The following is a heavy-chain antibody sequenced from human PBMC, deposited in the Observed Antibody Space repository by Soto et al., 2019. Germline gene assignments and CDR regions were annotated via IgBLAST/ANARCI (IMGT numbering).Heavy chain of an antibody. Sequence: QLQLQESGSGLVKPSQTLSLTCAVSGGSISSGGYSWSWIRQPPGKGLEWIGYIYHSGSTYYNPSLKRRVTLTVDSTKNHFSLKLSSATAAGTAVDYWTRGSTKNIVPLTRWFDPWGQGTLVTVSS. CDR2: IYHSGST. J-gene: IGHJ5*02. V-gene: IGHV4-30-2*01. CDR3: TRGSTKNIVPLTRWFDP. D-gene: IGHD2-2*01. CDR1: GGSISSGGYS.